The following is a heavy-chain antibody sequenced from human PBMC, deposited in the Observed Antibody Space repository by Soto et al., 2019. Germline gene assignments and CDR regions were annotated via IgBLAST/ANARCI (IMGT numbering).Heavy chain of an antibody. CDR1: GDSVSSNSGA. D-gene: IGHD6-13*01. CDR3: ARVSVRHQLAYYFDY. J-gene: IGHJ4*02. V-gene: IGHV6-1*01. Sequence: QGQLQQSGPGLVKPSQTLSLTCAISGDSVSSNSGAWNWIRQSPSRGLEWLGRTYYRSKWYNDYAVSVKSRITINTDTSKNQFCLQMNSVTPEDTAFYYCARVSVRHQLAYYFDYWGQGTLVTGSS. CDR2: TYYRSKWYN.